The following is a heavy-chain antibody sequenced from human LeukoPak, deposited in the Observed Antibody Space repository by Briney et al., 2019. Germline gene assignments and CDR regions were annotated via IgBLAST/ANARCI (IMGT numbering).Heavy chain of an antibody. Sequence: SETLSLTCAVYGGSFSGYYWSWLRQPPGKGLEWIGEINHSGSTNYNPSLKSRVTISVDTSKNQFSLKLSSVTAADTAVYYCASNRRSPRRDDYNSWGQGTLVTVSS. D-gene: IGHD5-24*01. J-gene: IGHJ5*02. CDR3: ASNRRSPRRDDYNS. CDR1: GGSFSGYY. V-gene: IGHV4-34*01. CDR2: INHSGST.